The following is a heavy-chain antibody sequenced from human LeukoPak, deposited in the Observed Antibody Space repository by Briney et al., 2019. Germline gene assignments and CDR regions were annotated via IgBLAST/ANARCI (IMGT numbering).Heavy chain of an antibody. CDR2: IYYTGSP. CDR3: AREIYSYGYSSDY. Sequence: NSSETLSLTCTVSGGSVSSRFYFWNWIRQPPGKGLEWIGYIYYTGSPNYNPSLKSRVTMSVDTSKNQVSLQLSSVTAADTGVYYCAREIYSYGYSSDYWGQGTLVTVSS. CDR1: GGSVSSRFYF. V-gene: IGHV4-61*01. D-gene: IGHD5-18*01. J-gene: IGHJ4*02.